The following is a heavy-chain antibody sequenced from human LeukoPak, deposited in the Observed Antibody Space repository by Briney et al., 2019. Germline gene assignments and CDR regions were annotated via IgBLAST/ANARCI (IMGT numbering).Heavy chain of an antibody. CDR1: GYIFTGHY. D-gene: IGHD6-13*01. CDR2: INPNSGGT. Sequence: ASVKVSCKASGYIFTGHYLHWVRQAPGQGLEWMGWINPNSGGTNYAQKFQGRVTMTRDTSISTAYMELSRLRSDDTAVYYCARVAAAGTRYYYYMDVWGKGTTVTVSS. J-gene: IGHJ6*03. V-gene: IGHV1-2*02. CDR3: ARVAAAGTRYYYYMDV.